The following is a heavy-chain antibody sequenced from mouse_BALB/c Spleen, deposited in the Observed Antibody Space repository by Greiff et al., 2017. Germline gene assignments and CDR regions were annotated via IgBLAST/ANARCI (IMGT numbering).Heavy chain of an antibody. J-gene: IGHJ3*01. CDR3: ARDGSITTAGFAY. CDR1: GFTFSDYY. Sequence: EVKLVESGGGLVKPGGSLKLSCAASGFTFSDYYMYWVRQTPEKRLEWVATISDGGSYTYYPDSVKGRFTISRDNAKNNLYLQMSSLKSEDTAMYYCARDGSITTAGFAYWGQGTLVTVSA. CDR2: ISDGGSYT. V-gene: IGHV5-4*02. D-gene: IGHD1-2*01.